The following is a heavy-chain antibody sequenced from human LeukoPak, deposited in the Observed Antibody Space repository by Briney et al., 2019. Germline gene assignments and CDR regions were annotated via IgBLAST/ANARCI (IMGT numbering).Heavy chain of an antibody. D-gene: IGHD5-12*01. CDR3: AKTRHGYTEDDAFDI. CDR2: INPSGGST. Sequence: ASVKVSCKASGYTFTSYYTHWVRQAPGQGLEWMGIINPSGGSTSYAQKFQGRVTMTRDTSTSTVYMELSSLRSEDTAVYYCAKTRHGYTEDDAFDIWGQGTMVTVSS. CDR1: GYTFTSYY. J-gene: IGHJ3*02. V-gene: IGHV1-46*01.